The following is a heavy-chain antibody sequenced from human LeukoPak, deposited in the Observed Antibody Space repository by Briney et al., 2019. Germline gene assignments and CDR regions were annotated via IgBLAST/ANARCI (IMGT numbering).Heavy chain of an antibody. V-gene: IGHV3-30*03. CDR1: GFTFSSYG. D-gene: IGHD3-22*01. CDR2: ISYDGSNK. CDR3: AREAEITMIS. J-gene: IGHJ4*02. Sequence: PGGSLRLSCPASGFTFSSYGMHWVRQAPGKGLEWVAVISYDGSNKYYADSAKGRFTISRDNSKNTLYLQMNSRRAEDTAGYYCAREAEITMISWGQGTLVTVSS.